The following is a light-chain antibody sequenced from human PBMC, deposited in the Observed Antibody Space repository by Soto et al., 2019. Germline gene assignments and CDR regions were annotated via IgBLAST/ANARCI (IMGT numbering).Light chain of an antibody. CDR1: TSNIGSNS. CDR2: TNN. Sequence: QAVVTQSPSASGTLGQRVTISCSGSTSNIGSNSVNWYQQLPGTAPKLLIYTNNQRPSGVPDRFSGSKSGTSGSLAISGLQSEDEADYYCAAWDASLNGWVFGGGTKLTVL. V-gene: IGLV1-44*01. CDR3: AAWDASLNGWV. J-gene: IGLJ3*02.